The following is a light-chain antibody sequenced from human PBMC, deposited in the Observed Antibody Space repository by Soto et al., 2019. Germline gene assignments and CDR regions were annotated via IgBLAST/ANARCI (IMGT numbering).Light chain of an antibody. CDR2: KAS. Sequence: DIQITQSPSPLSGSVGDRVTITCRTSQTISSWLAWYQQKPGKAPKLLIYKASTLKSGVPSRFSGSGSGTECTLTISSLQPDDVATYYCQHYNSYSEAFGQGTKVDIK. CDR3: QHYNSYSEA. J-gene: IGKJ1*01. V-gene: IGKV1-5*03. CDR1: QTISSW.